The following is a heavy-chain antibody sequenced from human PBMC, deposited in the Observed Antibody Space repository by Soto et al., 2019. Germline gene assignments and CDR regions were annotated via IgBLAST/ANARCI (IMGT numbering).Heavy chain of an antibody. V-gene: IGHV1-18*04. CDR1: GYSFTSYG. Sequence: ASVKVSCKASGYSFTSYGINWVRQAPGQGLEWMGWISTYNGDTNYAQKLQGRVTMTTDTSTPTAYMELRSLRSHDTAVYYCARGDSTGSPRGWFDPWGQGTLVTVSS. D-gene: IGHD6-19*01. J-gene: IGHJ5*02. CDR3: ARGDSTGSPRGWFDP. CDR2: ISTYNGDT.